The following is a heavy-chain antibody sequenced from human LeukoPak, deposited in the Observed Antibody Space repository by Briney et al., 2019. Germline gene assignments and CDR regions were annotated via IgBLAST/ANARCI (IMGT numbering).Heavy chain of an antibody. V-gene: IGHV3-7*02. CDR2: IKEDGSEK. D-gene: IGHD5-12*01. Sequence: GGSLRLSCAASGFTVSSNYMSWVRQGPGKGLEWVANIKEDGSEKYYVESVKGRFTISRDNAKNSLYLQMNSLRAEDTAVYYCATISGYEFDPWGQGTLVTVSS. CDR1: GFTVSSNY. CDR3: ATISGYEFDP. J-gene: IGHJ5*02.